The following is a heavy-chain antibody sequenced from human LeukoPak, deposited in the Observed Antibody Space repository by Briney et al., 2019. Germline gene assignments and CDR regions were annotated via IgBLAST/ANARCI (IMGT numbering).Heavy chain of an antibody. CDR3: ARGRLGVREVLY. J-gene: IGHJ4*02. V-gene: IGHV1-8*01. Sequence: ASVKVSCKASGYAFTSYDINWVRQATGQGLEWMGWMNPNSGNTGYAQKFQGRVTMTRNTSISTAYMELSILRSEDTAVYCCARGRLGVREVLYWGQGTVVTVSS. CDR2: MNPNSGNT. CDR1: GYAFTSYD. D-gene: IGHD3-16*01.